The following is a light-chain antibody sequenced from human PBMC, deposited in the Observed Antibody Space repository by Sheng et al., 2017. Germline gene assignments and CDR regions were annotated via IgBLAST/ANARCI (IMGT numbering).Light chain of an antibody. V-gene: IGLV3-16*01. CDR3: LSADSSGTWV. Sequence: SYELTQPPSVSVSLGQMARITCSGEALPKKYAYWSQQKPGQFPLLVIYKDSERPSGIPERFSGSSSGTIVTLTISGVQAEDEAYYYCLSADSSGTWVFGGGTKLTVL. J-gene: IGLJ3*02. CDR2: KDS. CDR1: ALPKKY.